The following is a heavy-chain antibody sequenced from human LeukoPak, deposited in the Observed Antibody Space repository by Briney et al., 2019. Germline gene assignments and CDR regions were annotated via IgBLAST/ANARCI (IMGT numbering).Heavy chain of an antibody. D-gene: IGHD1-26*01. CDR2: VNHSGST. CDR3: AREAFEWELLLSQYYYYMDV. V-gene: IGHV4-34*01. Sequence: SETLSLTCTVSGGSISGYYWSWIRQPPGKGLEWIGEVNHSGSTNYNPSLKSRVIISVDTSKNQFSLKLSSVTAADTAVYYCAREAFEWELLLSQYYYYMDVWGKGTTVTISS. J-gene: IGHJ6*03. CDR1: GGSISGYY.